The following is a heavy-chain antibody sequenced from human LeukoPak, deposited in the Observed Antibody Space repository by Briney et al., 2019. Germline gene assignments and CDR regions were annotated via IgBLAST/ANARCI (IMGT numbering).Heavy chain of an antibody. CDR3: ARRGVWEPYYFDY. Sequence: GKSLKISCKGSGYSFINYGIGWVRQMPGKGLEWMGIIYPGDSDTRYSPSFEGQVTISTDKSISTAYLQWSSLKASDTAMYYCARRGVWEPYYFDYWGQGTLVTVSS. J-gene: IGHJ4*02. D-gene: IGHD1-26*01. V-gene: IGHV5-51*01. CDR2: IYPGDSDT. CDR1: GYSFINYG.